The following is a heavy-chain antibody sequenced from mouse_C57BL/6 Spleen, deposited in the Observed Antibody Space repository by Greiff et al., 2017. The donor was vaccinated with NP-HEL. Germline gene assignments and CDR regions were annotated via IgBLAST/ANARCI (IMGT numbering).Heavy chain of an antibody. J-gene: IGHJ4*01. CDR3: ARKGYGSSDGARDY. V-gene: IGHV1-82*01. D-gene: IGHD1-1*01. CDR1: GYAFSSSW. CDR2: IYPGDGDT. Sequence: VQLQQSGPELVKPGASVKISCKASGYAFSSSWLNWVKQRPGKGLEWIGRIYPGDGDTNYNGKFKGKATLTADKSSSTAYMQLSSLTSEDSAVYFCARKGYGSSDGARDYWGQGTSVTVSS.